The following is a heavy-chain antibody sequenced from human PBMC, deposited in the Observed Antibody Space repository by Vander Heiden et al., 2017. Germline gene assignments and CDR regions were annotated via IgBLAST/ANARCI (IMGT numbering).Heavy chain of an antibody. Sequence: HVQLQASVPGLVKPSQTLSLTCTVSGGSVTSGRYYWTWIRQHPGKGLEWIGYIYYTGSDYYNPSLKSPVTISVDTSKNQFSLKLSSVTAADTAVYYCARGKGSSSYFDYWGQGTLGTVSS. CDR1: GGSVTSGRYY. D-gene: IGHD2-15*01. V-gene: IGHV4-31*01. CDR2: IYYTGSD. CDR3: ARGKGSSSYFDY. J-gene: IGHJ4*02.